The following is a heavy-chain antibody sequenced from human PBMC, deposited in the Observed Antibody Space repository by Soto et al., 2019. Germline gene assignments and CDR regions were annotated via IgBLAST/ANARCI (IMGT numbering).Heavy chain of an antibody. CDR2: IRSDGTTI. CDR1: GFTFSDNP. Sequence: PGGSLRLSCAASGFTFSDNPMNWVRLAPGKGLEWVSHIRSDGTTIYYADSVKGRFTISRDNAKNSLYLQMNSLRAEDTAVYYCATSVTMVRGDVWGQGTTVTVSS. CDR3: ATSVTMVRGDV. V-gene: IGHV3-48*01. D-gene: IGHD3-10*01. J-gene: IGHJ6*02.